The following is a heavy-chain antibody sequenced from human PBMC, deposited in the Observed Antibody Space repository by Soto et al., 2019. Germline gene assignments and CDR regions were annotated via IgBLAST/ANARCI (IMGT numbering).Heavy chain of an antibody. J-gene: IGHJ3*02. Sequence: GGSLRLSCAASGFTISPNYMSWVRQAPGKGLEWVSVIYTGGGTYYADSVKGRFTINPDTSKNQFSLQLNSVTPEDTAVYYCARAEVSEATILWGDRAYDAFDIWGQGTMVTVSS. CDR1: GFTISPNY. CDR3: ARAEVSEATILWGDRAYDAFDI. V-gene: IGHV3-53*01. D-gene: IGHD5-12*01. CDR2: IYTGGGT.